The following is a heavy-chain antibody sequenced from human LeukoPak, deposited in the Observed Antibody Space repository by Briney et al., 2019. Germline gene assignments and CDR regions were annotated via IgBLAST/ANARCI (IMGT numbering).Heavy chain of an antibody. Sequence: QTGGSLRLSCAASGFTFSSYSMNWVRQAPGKGLEWVSYISSSSSTIYYADSVKGRFTISRDNSKNTLYLQMNSLRAEDTAVYYCAKDLEVAITHNWFDPWGQGTLVTVSS. CDR1: GFTFSSYS. V-gene: IGHV3-48*01. CDR2: ISSSSSTI. J-gene: IGHJ5*02. CDR3: AKDLEVAITHNWFDP. D-gene: IGHD3-3*01.